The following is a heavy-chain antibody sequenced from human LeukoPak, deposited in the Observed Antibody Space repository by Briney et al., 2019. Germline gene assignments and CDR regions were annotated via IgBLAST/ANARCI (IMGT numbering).Heavy chain of an antibody. CDR1: GFTFSSYG. Sequence: GGSLRLSCAASGFTFSSYGMHWVRQAPGKGLEWVAVISYDGSNKYYADSVKGRFTISRDNSKNTLYLQMNSLRAEDTAVYYCARELWQQLVHCYFDCWGQGTLVTVSS. CDR2: ISYDGSNK. CDR3: ARELWQQLVHCYFDC. D-gene: IGHD6-13*01. J-gene: IGHJ4*02. V-gene: IGHV3-30*03.